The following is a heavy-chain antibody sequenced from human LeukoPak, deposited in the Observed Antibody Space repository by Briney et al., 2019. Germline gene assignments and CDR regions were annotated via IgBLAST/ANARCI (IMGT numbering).Heavy chain of an antibody. CDR2: IYYSGST. D-gene: IGHD3-10*01. V-gene: IGHV4-59*08. CDR1: GGSISSYY. CDR3: ARQSGRFGELLDY. Sequence: SETLSLTCTVSGGSISSYYWSWIRQPPGKGLEWIGYIYYSGSTNYNPSLKSRVTISVDTSKNQFSLKLSSVTAADTAVYYCARQSGRFGELLDYWGQGTLVTGSS. J-gene: IGHJ4*02.